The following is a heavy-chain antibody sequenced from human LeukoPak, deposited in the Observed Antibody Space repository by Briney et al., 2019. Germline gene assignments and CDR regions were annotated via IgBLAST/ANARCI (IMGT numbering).Heavy chain of an antibody. CDR2: INWNGGST. J-gene: IGHJ6*03. D-gene: IGHD2-15*01. CDR1: GFTFDDYG. V-gene: IGHV3-20*04. Sequence: GGSLRLSCAASGFTFDDYGMSWVRQAPGKGLEWVSGINWNGGSTGYADSVKGRFTISRDNAKNSLYLQMNSLRAEDTALYYCARLSVAARGYYYYYYMDVWGKGTTVTVSS. CDR3: ARLSVAARGYYYYYYMDV.